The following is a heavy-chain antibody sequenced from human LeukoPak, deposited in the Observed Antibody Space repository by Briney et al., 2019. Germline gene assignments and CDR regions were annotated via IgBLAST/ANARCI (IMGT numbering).Heavy chain of an antibody. V-gene: IGHV3-21*01. Sequence: PGGSLRLSCAASGFTFSSYDMTWVRQAPGKGLEWVSSISSSSSYIYYADSVKGRFTISRDNAKNSLYLQMNSLRAEDTAVYYCARDLGSGSYYYYYGMDVWGQGTTVTVSS. CDR1: GFTFSSYD. CDR2: ISSSSSYI. J-gene: IGHJ6*02. D-gene: IGHD3-10*01. CDR3: ARDLGSGSYYYYYGMDV.